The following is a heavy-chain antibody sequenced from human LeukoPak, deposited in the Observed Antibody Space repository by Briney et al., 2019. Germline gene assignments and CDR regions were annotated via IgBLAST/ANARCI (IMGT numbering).Heavy chain of an antibody. CDR3: AKDQYDSSGYPPFDY. D-gene: IGHD3-22*01. V-gene: IGHV3-23*01. J-gene: IGHJ4*02. CDR2: ISGSGGST. CDR1: GFTFSSYA. Sequence: GGSLRLSCAASGFTFSSYAMSWVRQAPGKGLEWVSAISGSGGSTYYADSVKGRFTISRDNSKNTLYLQMNSLRAEDTAVYYCAKDQYDSSGYPPFDYWGQGTLVTVSS.